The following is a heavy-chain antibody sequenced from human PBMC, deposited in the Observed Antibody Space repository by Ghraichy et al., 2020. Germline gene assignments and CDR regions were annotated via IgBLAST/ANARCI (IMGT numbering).Heavy chain of an antibody. J-gene: IGHJ3*02. Sequence: SQTLSLTCNVSGISMTSYYWNWIRHSPAKGLEWIWYIYSSGSSKVNPSLKSRVTLSLEMSQSQFSLRLTAVTADDTAVYYCARDGRYTGTFDIWGQGTMVTVSS. CDR2: IYSSGSS. CDR3: ARDGRYTGTFDI. CDR1: GISMTSYY. V-gene: IGHV4-59*01. D-gene: IGHD5-24*01.